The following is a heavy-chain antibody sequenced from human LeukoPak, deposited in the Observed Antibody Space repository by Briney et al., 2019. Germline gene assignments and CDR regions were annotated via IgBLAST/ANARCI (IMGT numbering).Heavy chain of an antibody. CDR1: GFTFSSYA. D-gene: IGHD6-19*01. Sequence: SGGSLRLSCAASGFTFSSYAMSWVRQAPGKGLEWVSAISGSGGSTYYADSVKGRFTISRDNSKNTLYLQMNSLRAEDTAVYYCAKDLYSSGWFGDYYYYGMDVWGQGTTVTVPS. V-gene: IGHV3-23*01. CDR2: ISGSGGST. J-gene: IGHJ6*02. CDR3: AKDLYSSGWFGDYYYYGMDV.